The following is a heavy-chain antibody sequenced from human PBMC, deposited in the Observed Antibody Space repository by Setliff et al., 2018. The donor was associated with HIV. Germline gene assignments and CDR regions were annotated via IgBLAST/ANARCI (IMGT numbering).Heavy chain of an antibody. Sequence: GESLKISCAASGFTFSSYSMNWVRQAPGKGLEWVSFISGNSGAVTYADSVRGRFTISRDNAKNSLYLQMNSLRAEDTAIYYCASSRPPDDSSGYLDHWGQGTLVTVSS. J-gene: IGHJ4*01. D-gene: IGHD3-22*01. CDR3: ASSRPPDDSSGYLDH. CDR2: ISGNSGAV. CDR1: GFTFSSYS. V-gene: IGHV3-48*01.